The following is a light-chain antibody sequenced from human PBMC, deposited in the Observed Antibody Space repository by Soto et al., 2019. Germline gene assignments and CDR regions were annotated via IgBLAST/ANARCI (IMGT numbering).Light chain of an antibody. V-gene: IGKV1-6*01. CDR1: QAIRND. CDR3: QQRSNWT. J-gene: IGKJ1*01. CDR2: AAS. Sequence: AIQMTQSPAALSASVGDRVIITCRASQAIRNDLGWYQQKPGKAPKLLIYAASSLQSGVPSRFSGSGSGTDFTLTISSLEPEDFAVYYCQQRSNWTFGQGTKVDI.